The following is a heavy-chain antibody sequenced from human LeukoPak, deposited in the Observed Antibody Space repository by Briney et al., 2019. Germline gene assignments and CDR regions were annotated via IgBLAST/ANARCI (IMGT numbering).Heavy chain of an antibody. CDR2: IYPGDSDT. CDR3: ARHRVPYYYDSSGYNYFDY. CDR1: GYRFTSYW. V-gene: IGHV5-51*01. J-gene: IGHJ4*02. D-gene: IGHD3-22*01. Sequence: GESLKISFKGSGYRFTSYWIGWVRQMPGKGLEWMGIIYPGDSDTRYSPSFQGQVTISADKSISTAYLQWSSLKASDTAMYYCARHRVPYYYDSSGYNYFDYWGQGTLVTVSS.